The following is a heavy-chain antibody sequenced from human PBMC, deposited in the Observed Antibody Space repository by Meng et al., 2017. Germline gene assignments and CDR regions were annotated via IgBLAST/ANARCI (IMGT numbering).Heavy chain of an antibody. J-gene: IGHJ4*02. CDR3: VRDEDISAAGKLFGDY. CDR1: RYPFTAYY. D-gene: IGHD6-13*01. Sequence: VQSGPEVKKPGPSVKVSCPPSRYPFTAYYIHGVRRAPGQGLDWKGRIDPNSGVTEYAQKFQGRVTVTGDTSISTAYMELSRLRSDDTAIYYCVRDEDISAAGKLFGDYWGQGTLVTVSS. CDR2: IDPNSGVT. V-gene: IGHV1-2*06.